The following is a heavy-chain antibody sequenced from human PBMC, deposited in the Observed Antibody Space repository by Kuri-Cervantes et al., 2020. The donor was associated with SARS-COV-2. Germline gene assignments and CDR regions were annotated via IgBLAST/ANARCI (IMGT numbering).Heavy chain of an antibody. V-gene: IGHV4-34*01. CDR1: GGSFSGYY. CDR3: ARSLPWDLRGNDAFDI. D-gene: IGHD1-26*01. J-gene: IGHJ3*02. Sequence: SQTLSLTWAVYGGSFSGYYWSWIRQPPGKGLEWLGEINDSGSTNYDPSLQSRVTISVDTSKNQFSLKLSSVTAADTAEYYCARSLPWDLRGNDAFDIWGQGTMVTVSS. CDR2: INDSGST.